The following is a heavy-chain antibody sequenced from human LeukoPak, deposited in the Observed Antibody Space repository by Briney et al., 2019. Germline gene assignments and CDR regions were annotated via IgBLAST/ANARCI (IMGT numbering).Heavy chain of an antibody. Sequence: SQTLSLTCAVSGDSVSSNSAAWNWIRQSPSRGLEWLGRTYYRSKWYNDYAVSVKSRITINPDTSKNQFSLQLNSVTPEDTAVYYCACTMVRGVHGSSGMDVWGQGTTVTVSS. V-gene: IGHV6-1*01. D-gene: IGHD3-10*01. CDR3: ACTMVRGVHGSSGMDV. CDR2: TYYRSKWYN. CDR1: GDSVSSNSAA. J-gene: IGHJ6*02.